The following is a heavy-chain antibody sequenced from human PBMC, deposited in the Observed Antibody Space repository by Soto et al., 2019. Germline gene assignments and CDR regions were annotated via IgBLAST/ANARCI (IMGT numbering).Heavy chain of an antibody. Sequence: GGSLRLSCAASGFTFSSYGMHWVRQAPGKGLEWVAVISYDGSNKYYADSVKGRFTISRDNSKNTLYLQMNSLRAEDTAVYYCAKAGDKKQQLVGYADYWGQGTLVTVSS. D-gene: IGHD6-13*01. CDR2: ISYDGSNK. V-gene: IGHV3-30*18. J-gene: IGHJ4*02. CDR3: AKAGDKKQQLVGYADY. CDR1: GFTFSSYG.